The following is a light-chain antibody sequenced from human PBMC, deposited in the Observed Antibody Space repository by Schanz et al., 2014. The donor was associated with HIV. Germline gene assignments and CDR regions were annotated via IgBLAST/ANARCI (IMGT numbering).Light chain of an antibody. J-gene: IGLJ2*01. CDR3: NSYTSKNTPI. Sequence: QSALPQPASVSGSPGQSITISCTGTSSDVGGYNHVSWYQQHPGKAPKLMIYEVIKRPSGVPDRFSGSKSGSTASLTISGLQAEDEADYYCNSYTSKNTPIFGGGTKLTVL. CDR2: EVI. V-gene: IGLV2-14*01. CDR1: SSDVGGYNH.